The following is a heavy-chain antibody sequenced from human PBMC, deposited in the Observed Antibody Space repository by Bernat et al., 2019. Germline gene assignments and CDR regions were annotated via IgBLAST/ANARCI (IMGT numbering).Heavy chain of an antibody. CDR1: GFTVNSNY. V-gene: IGHV3-53*02. J-gene: IGHJ4*02. Sequence: EVQLVETGGDLIQPGGSLRLSCAASGFTVNSNYMTWVRQTPGKGLEWVSIIYTGGTTYYADSVKGRFTISRDNSKNTLYLQMNSLRAEDTAVYYCAREHSYYSGLVDCWGQGTLVTVSS. D-gene: IGHD3-10*01. CDR2: IYTGGTT. CDR3: AREHSYYSGLVDC.